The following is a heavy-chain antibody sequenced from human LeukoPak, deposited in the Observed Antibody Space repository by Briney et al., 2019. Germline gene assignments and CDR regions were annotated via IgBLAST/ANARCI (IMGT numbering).Heavy chain of an antibody. J-gene: IGHJ4*02. D-gene: IGHD6-13*01. CDR1: GFTLGNYA. Sequence: QPGRSLILSCAASGFTLGNYAMHWVRQAPGKGLEWVAVISDSGTKKYYADSVKGRFTLSRDNSKNMLYLQMNSLRVEDTAVYYCARDQVGGAVDYWGQGTLVTVSS. V-gene: IGHV3-30-3*01. CDR3: ARDQVGGAVDY. CDR2: ISDSGTKK.